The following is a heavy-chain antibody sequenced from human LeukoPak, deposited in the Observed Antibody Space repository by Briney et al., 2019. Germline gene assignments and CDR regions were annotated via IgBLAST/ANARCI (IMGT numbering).Heavy chain of an antibody. J-gene: IGHJ5*02. CDR2: IYHSGST. CDR3: ARVILRITIFGVVIKKPNWFDP. Sequence: SETLSLTCAVSGYSISSGYYWGWIRQPPGKGLEWIGSIYHSGSTYYNPSLKSRVTISVDTSKNQFSLKLSSVTAADTAVYYCARVILRITIFGVVIKKPNWFDPWRQGTLVTVSS. CDR1: GYSISSGYY. D-gene: IGHD3-3*01. V-gene: IGHV4-38-2*01.